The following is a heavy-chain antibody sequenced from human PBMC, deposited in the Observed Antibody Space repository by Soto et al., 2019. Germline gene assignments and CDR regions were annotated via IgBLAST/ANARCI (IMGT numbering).Heavy chain of an antibody. CDR2: IWYDGSNK. CDR3: ARDQGHDILTGYLMYYFDY. CDR1: GFTFSSYG. J-gene: IGHJ4*02. D-gene: IGHD3-9*01. Sequence: GGSLRLSCAASGFTFSSYGMHWVRQAPGKGLEWVAVIWYDGSNKYYADSVKGRFTISRDNSKNTLYLQMDSLRAEDTAVYYCARDQGHDILTGYLMYYFDYWGQGTLVTVSS. V-gene: IGHV3-33*01.